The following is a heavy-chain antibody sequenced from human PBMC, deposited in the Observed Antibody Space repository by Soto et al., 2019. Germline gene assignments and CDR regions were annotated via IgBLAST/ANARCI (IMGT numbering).Heavy chain of an antibody. Sequence: PGGSLRLSCTASGFTFSSYAMSWVRQAQGKGLEWGSSISGSGDNTYYPDSVKGRFTISRDNANNILYLQMNSLSAEDTALYYCVTGWSEYWGQGTLVTVSS. J-gene: IGHJ4*02. CDR3: VTGWSEY. CDR1: GFTFSSYA. D-gene: IGHD2-15*01. CDR2: ISGSGDNT. V-gene: IGHV3-23*01.